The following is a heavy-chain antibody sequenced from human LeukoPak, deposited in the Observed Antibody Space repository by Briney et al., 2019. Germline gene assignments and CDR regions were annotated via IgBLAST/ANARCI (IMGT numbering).Heavy chain of an antibody. CDR1: GYSFAGYW. V-gene: IGHV5-51*01. CDR3: ARHIAVAGHYYYYGMDV. D-gene: IGHD6-19*01. Sequence: GESLKISCKGSGYSFAGYWIGWVRQMPGKGLERMGIIYPGDSDTRYSPSFQGQVTISADRSISTAYLQWSSLKASDTAMYYCARHIAVAGHYYYYGMDVWGQGTTVTVSS. J-gene: IGHJ6*02. CDR2: IYPGDSDT.